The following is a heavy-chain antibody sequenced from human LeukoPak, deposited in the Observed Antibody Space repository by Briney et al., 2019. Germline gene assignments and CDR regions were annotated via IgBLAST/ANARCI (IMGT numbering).Heavy chain of an antibody. CDR3: AKDTGKDGYNIARRSFDY. D-gene: IGHD5-24*01. Sequence: PGRSLRLSCAASGFTFDDYAMHWVRQAPGKGLEWVSGISWNSGSIGYADSVKGRFTISRDNAKNSLYLQMNSLRAEDTALYYCAKDTGKDGYNIARRSFDYWGQGTLVTVSS. CDR2: ISWNSGSI. J-gene: IGHJ4*02. V-gene: IGHV3-9*01. CDR1: GFTFDDYA.